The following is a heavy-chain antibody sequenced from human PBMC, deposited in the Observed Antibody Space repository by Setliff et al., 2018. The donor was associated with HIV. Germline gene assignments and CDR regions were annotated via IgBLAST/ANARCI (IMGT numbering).Heavy chain of an antibody. CDR3: ASQGIALREHDY. CDR1: GASISSHY. V-gene: IGHV4-59*08. J-gene: IGHJ4*02. D-gene: IGHD6-13*01. Sequence: SETLSLTCTVSGASISSHYWSWIRQPPGKGLEWIGYIFYSGNTYYNPSLKSRVTISVDTSKNQFSLKLSSVTAADTAVYFCASQGIALREHDYWGQGTLVTVSS. CDR2: IFYSGNT.